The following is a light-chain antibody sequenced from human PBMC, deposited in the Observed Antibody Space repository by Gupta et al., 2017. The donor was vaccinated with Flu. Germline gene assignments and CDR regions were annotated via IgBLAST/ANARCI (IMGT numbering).Light chain of an antibody. CDR1: QSGRDDYNEKDY. CDR2: WAT. V-gene: IGKV4-1*01. CDR3: QQEDYGPFP. J-gene: IGKJ4*01. Sequence: AWGGRATINCKSSQSGRDDYNEKDYVSWYQQKPGQPPKLLISWATTRESGVPDSFSDRGSGTXVTLTIXSLQAEDVAVYYCQQEDYGPFPFGXGTKVEIK.